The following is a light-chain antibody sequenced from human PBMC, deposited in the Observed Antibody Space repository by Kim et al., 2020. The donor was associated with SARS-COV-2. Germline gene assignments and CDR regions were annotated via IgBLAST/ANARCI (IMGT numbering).Light chain of an antibody. V-gene: IGKV3-15*01. CDR1: QSVSTN. CDR2: AAS. CDR3: QHSNNWPWT. Sequence: VSPGERANLSCRASQSVSTNLAWYQQKPGQPPRPLIYAASTRATGIPARLSGSGSGTEFTLTISSLQSEDFAVYYCQHSNNWPWTFGQGTKVDIK. J-gene: IGKJ1*01.